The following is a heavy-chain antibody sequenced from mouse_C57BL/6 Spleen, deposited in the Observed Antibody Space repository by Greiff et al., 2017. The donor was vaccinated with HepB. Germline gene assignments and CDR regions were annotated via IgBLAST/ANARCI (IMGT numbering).Heavy chain of an antibody. D-gene: IGHD2-3*01. CDR1: GFTFSDYG. Sequence: EVQGVESGGGLVKPGGSLKLSCAASGFTFSDYGMHWVRQAPEKGLEWVAYISSGSSTIDYAETVKGRFTISRDNAKNTLFLQMTSLRSEDTAMYYCARAVMLGDGYYDYWGQGTTLTVSS. J-gene: IGHJ2*01. V-gene: IGHV5-17*01. CDR2: ISSGSSTI. CDR3: ARAVMLGDGYYDY.